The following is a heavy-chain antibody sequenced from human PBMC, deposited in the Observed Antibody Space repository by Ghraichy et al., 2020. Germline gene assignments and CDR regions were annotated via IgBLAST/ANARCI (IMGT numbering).Heavy chain of an antibody. CDR2: IYYSGST. CDR1: GGSISSSSYY. V-gene: IGHV4-39*01. D-gene: IGHD3-10*01. Sequence: ETLSLTCTVSGGSISSSSYYWGWIRQPPGKGLEWIGSIYYSGSTYYNPSLKSRVTISVDTSKNQFSLKLSSVTAADTAVYYCARQGPVLLWFGGYYFDYWGQGTLVTVSS. J-gene: IGHJ4*02. CDR3: ARQGPVLLWFGGYYFDY.